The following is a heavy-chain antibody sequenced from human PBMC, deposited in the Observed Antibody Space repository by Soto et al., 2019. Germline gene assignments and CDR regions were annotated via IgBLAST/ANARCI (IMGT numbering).Heavy chain of an antibody. J-gene: IGHJ6*02. CDR1: GYTFTGYY. Sequence: ASVKVSCKASGYTFTGYYMHWVRQAPGQGLEWMGWINPNSGGTNYAQKFQGRVTMTRDTSISTAYMELSRLSSDDTAVYYCARGPDYVWGSYRFLGDYGMDVWGQGTTVTVSS. D-gene: IGHD3-16*02. CDR2: INPNSGGT. CDR3: ARGPDYVWGSYRFLGDYGMDV. V-gene: IGHV1-2*02.